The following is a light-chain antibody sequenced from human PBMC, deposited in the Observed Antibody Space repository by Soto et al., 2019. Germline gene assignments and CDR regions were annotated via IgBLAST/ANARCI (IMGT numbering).Light chain of an antibody. CDR1: QDAGSW. J-gene: IGKJ4*01. V-gene: IGKV1-12*01. CDR3: QHADGLRALT. Sequence: DIQMTQSPPYVSASVGDRVTISCLASQDAGSWLSWFHQKPGGAPNLLIFHTSRKKSGVPPRFVGSGAGTEFTLTISSLQHEDFVTYYCQHADGLRALTFGGGTAVEI. CDR2: HTS.